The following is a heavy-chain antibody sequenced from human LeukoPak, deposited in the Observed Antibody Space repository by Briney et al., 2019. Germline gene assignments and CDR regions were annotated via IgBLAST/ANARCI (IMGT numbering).Heavy chain of an antibody. CDR2: INPSGGST. Sequence: GASVKVSCKASGYTFTSYYMHWVRQAPGQGLEWMGIINPSGGSTSYAQKFQGRVTMTRDTSTSTAYMELSSLRSEDTAVYYCARVDSALNLGMDVWGQGTTVTVSS. CDR1: GYTFTSYY. V-gene: IGHV1-46*01. D-gene: IGHD3/OR15-3a*01. CDR3: ARVDSALNLGMDV. J-gene: IGHJ6*02.